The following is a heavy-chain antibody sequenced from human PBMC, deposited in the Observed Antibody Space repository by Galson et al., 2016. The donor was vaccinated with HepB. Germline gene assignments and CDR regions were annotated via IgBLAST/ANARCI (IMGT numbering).Heavy chain of an antibody. V-gene: IGHV1-8*01. Sequence: SVKVSCKASGYTFTSYDINWVRQATGQGLEWMGWMNPNSGNTGYAQKFQGRVTMTRNTSISTAYTELSSLRSEDTAVYYCARGRVTTGRYFDYWGQGTLVTVSS. CDR1: GYTFTSYD. D-gene: IGHD4-17*01. CDR2: MNPNSGNT. CDR3: ARGRVTTGRYFDY. J-gene: IGHJ4*02.